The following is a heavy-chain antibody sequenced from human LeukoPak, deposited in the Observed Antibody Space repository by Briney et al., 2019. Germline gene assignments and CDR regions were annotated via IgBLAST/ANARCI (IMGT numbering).Heavy chain of an antibody. V-gene: IGHV5-51*01. Sequence: GGSLQISCKGSGYSFTYYWIGRVRPLPGKGLEWMGIIYPGDSHTRYSPSFQGQVTISADKAISTADRQGSSLKASDTAMYYCARWEAVSGTRGGYYCDLWGQGTVVTVSS. CDR2: IYPGDSHT. J-gene: IGHJ4*02. D-gene: IGHD6-19*01. CDR3: ARWEAVSGTRGGYYCDL. CDR1: GYSFTYYW.